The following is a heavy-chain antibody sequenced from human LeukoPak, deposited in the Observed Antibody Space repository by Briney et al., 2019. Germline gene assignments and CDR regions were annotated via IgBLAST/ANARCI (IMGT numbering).Heavy chain of an antibody. V-gene: IGHV3-48*01. J-gene: IGHJ4*02. CDR2: ISSSGSTK. Sequence: GGSLRLSCGASGITFSSYSMNWVRQAPGKGLEWVLYISSSGSTKYYADSVKGRFTISRDNARNSLYLQMNSLRAEDTAVYFCARGGLSIMGYWGQGTLVTVSS. CDR1: GITFSSYS. D-gene: IGHD2/OR15-2a*01. CDR3: ARGGLSIMGY.